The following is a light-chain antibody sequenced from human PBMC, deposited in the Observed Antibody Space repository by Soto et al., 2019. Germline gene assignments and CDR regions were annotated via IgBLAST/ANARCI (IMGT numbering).Light chain of an antibody. V-gene: IGKV1-39*01. CDR3: QQYYSYPLT. Sequence: DIQMTQSPSSLSASVGDRVTITCRASENIKTFLHWYQKKPGKAPKLLIYAASTMQSGVPSRFSGSGSGTDFTLTISCLQSEDFATYYCQQYYSYPLTFGQGTKVDIK. CDR2: AAS. J-gene: IGKJ1*01. CDR1: ENIKTF.